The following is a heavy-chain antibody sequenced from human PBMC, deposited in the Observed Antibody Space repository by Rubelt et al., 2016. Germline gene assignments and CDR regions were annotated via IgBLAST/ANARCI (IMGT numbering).Heavy chain of an antibody. J-gene: IGHJ5*02. CDR2: IYYSGST. V-gene: IGHV4-61*01. CDR3: ARRHMVRGVILLDP. Sequence: QVQMQESGPGLVKPSETLSLTCTVSGDSVSSGSYYWSWIRQPPGKGLEWIGYIYYSGSTNYNPPLKSGVTISVGTSKNQFSLKLSSVTAADTAVYYCARRHMVRGVILLDPWGQGTLVTVSS. D-gene: IGHD3-10*01. CDR1: GDSVSSGSYY.